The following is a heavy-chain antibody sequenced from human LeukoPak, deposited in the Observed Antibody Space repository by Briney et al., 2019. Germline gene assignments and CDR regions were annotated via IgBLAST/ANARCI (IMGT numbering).Heavy chain of an antibody. Sequence: ASVKVSCKVSGYTFTSYGISWVRQAPGQGLEWMGWISAYNGNTNYAQKLQGRVTMTTDTSTSTAYMELRSLRSDDTAVYYCARDSSGWFSGGFQHWGQGTLVTVSS. D-gene: IGHD6-19*01. CDR3: ARDSSGWFSGGFQH. CDR1: GYTFTSYG. CDR2: ISAYNGNT. J-gene: IGHJ1*01. V-gene: IGHV1-18*04.